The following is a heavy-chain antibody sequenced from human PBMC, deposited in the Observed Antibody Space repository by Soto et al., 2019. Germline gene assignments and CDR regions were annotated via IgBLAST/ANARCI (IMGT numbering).Heavy chain of an antibody. D-gene: IGHD3-22*01. CDR2: ITDTGVST. V-gene: IGHV3-23*01. Sequence: GSLRLSCAASGFTFSSYAMSWVRQAPGKGLEWVSGITDTGVSTYYADSVKGRFTISRDNSKNTLYLQMNSLRAEDTAVYYCAKDTPIVLAIFDCWGQGTLVTVSS. J-gene: IGHJ4*02. CDR1: GFTFSSYA. CDR3: AKDTPIVLAIFDC.